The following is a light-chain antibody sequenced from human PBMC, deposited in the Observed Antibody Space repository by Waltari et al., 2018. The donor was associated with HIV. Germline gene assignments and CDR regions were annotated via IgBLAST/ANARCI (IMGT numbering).Light chain of an antibody. CDR1: QSVNTN. V-gene: IGKV3D-15*01. CDR2: GAA. Sequence: MMQSPDILPVSPGAVVTLTCRASQSVNTNVAWYQQRPGQAPRLLIYGAATRVAGFPARCSGGGSGTEFTLTISSLQSEDLALYFCHQYNNWPYTFGQVTKLDNK. CDR3: HQYNNWPYT. J-gene: IGKJ2*01.